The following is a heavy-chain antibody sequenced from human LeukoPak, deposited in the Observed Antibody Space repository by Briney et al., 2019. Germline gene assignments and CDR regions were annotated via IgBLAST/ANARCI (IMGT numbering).Heavy chain of an antibody. V-gene: IGHV3-15*01. CDR2: IKSKTDGGTT. CDR3: ATIAAAMTFDY. Sequence: GGSLRLSCAASGSTLSNAWMSWVRQVPGKGLEWVGRIKSKTDGGTTDYAAPAKGRFTISRNDSKNTLYLQMYSLKTEDTAVYYCATIAAAMTFDYWGQGTLVTVSS. D-gene: IGHD2-2*01. CDR1: GSTLSNAW. J-gene: IGHJ4*02.